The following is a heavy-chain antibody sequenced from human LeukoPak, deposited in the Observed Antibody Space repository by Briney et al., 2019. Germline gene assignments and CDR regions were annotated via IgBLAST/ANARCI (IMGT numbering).Heavy chain of an antibody. D-gene: IGHD6-19*01. CDR2: IYYRGST. V-gene: IGHV4-39*01. J-gene: IGHJ4*02. CDR1: GGSISSSSYY. Sequence: SETLSLTCTVSGGSISSSSYYWGWIRQPPGKGLEWIGSIYYRGSTYYNPSLRSRVAISVDTFKNQFSLKLTSVTATDTAVFYCARQGFTSGWYVFDFWGQGALVTVSS. CDR3: ARQGFTSGWYVFDF.